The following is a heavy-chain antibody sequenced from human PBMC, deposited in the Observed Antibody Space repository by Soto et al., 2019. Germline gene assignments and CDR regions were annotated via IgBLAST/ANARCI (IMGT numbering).Heavy chain of an antibody. Sequence: SETLSLTXTFSGGSISTSIYYWGWIRQPPGNGLEWIGSIYYSGSTYYNPSLKSRVTISVDTSKNQFSRKLSAVTATAKGVYYCERDYDSSGDYWGQGTMVTVSS. CDR1: GGSISTSIYY. V-gene: IGHV4-39*01. J-gene: IGHJ4*02. CDR3: ERDYDSSGDY. CDR2: IYYSGST. D-gene: IGHD3-22*01.